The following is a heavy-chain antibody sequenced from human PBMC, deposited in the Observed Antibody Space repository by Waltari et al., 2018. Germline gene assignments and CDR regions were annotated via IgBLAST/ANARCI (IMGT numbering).Heavy chain of an antibody. D-gene: IGHD4-17*01. CDR3: ARDRGGGETTVGDY. CDR1: GFTFSRFG. Sequence: QVQLVESGGGVVQPGRSLGLSCAASGFTFSRFGMPWVRQAPGKGLEWVAVIWYDGSNKYYADSVKGRFTISRDNSKNTLYLQMNSRRAEDTAVYYCARDRGGGETTVGDYWGQGTLVTVSS. V-gene: IGHV3-33*01. J-gene: IGHJ4*02. CDR2: IWYDGSNK.